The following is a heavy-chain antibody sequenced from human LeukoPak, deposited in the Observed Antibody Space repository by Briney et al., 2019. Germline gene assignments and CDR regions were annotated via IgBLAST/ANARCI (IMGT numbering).Heavy chain of an antibody. J-gene: IGHJ4*02. D-gene: IGHD2-2*01. CDR1: GFTFSSYG. CDR2: IRCDGSKK. Sequence: GGSLRLSCAASGFTFSSYGMHWVRLAPGKGLEWLAFIRCDGSKKYYADSVKGRFTISRDNSKNTLYLQMNSLRAEDTAVYYCAKMEAHCSSTSCYPPPTSPYYFDYWGQGTLVTVSS. CDR3: AKMEAHCSSTSCYPPPTSPYYFDY. V-gene: IGHV3-30*02.